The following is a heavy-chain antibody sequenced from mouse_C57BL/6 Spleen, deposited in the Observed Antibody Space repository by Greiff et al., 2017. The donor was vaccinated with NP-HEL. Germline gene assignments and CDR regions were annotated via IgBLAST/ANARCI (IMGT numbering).Heavy chain of an antibody. J-gene: IGHJ2*01. CDR1: GYTFTSYW. CDR3: ARERLGLGSSYYGSSYYDY. V-gene: IGHV1-64*01. D-gene: IGHD1-1*01. CDR2: IHPNSGST. Sequence: VQLQQSGAELVKPGASVKLSCKASGYTFTSYWMHWVKQRPGQGLEWIGMIHPNSGSTNYNEKFKSKATLTVDKSSSTAYMQLSSLTSEDSAVYYCARERLGLGSSYYGSSYYDYWGQGTTLTVFS.